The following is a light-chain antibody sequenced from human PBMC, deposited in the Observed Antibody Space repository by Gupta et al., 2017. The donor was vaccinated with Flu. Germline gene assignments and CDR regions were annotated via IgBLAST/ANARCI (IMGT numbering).Light chain of an antibody. J-gene: IGLJ3*02. V-gene: IGLV6-57*01. CDR3: QSYDSSKCV. CDR1: SGSIASNY. Sequence: NFMLTQPHSVSESPGKTVTISCTRSSGSIASNYVQWYQQRPGSSPTTVIYEDNQRPSGVPDRFSGSIDSSSNSASLTISGLKTEDEADYYCQSYDSSKCVFGGGTKLTVL. CDR2: EDN.